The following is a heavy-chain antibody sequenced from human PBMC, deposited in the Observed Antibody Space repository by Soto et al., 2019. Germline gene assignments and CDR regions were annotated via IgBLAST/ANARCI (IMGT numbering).Heavy chain of an antibody. CDR3: ARDSSGYYWFDP. J-gene: IGHJ5*02. V-gene: IGHV4-38-2*02. D-gene: IGHD3-22*01. CDR2: IYHSGTT. CDR1: GFSISSGYF. Sequence: SETLSLTCAVSGFSISSGYFWGWIRQPPGKGPEWLGSIYHSGTTYYNPSVKGRVTISVDTSKNQFSLKMSSATAADTAVYYCARDSSGYYWFDPWGQGTLVTVSS.